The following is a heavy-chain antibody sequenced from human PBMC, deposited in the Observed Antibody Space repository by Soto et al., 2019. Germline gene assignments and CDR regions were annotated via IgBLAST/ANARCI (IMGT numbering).Heavy chain of an antibody. D-gene: IGHD1-26*01. Sequence: ASVKVSCKASGYTFTTYDINWVRQATGQGLEWMGWMNPNSGNTGYAQKFQGRVTITRNKSTSTAYMELSSLRSEDTAVYYCARTIVGASFDYWGQGTLVTVSS. CDR3: ARTIVGASFDY. J-gene: IGHJ4*02. V-gene: IGHV1-8*01. CDR1: GYTFTTYD. CDR2: MNPNSGNT.